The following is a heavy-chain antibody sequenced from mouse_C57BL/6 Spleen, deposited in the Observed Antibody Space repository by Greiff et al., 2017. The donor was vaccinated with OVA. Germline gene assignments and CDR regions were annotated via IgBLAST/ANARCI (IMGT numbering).Heavy chain of an antibody. J-gene: IGHJ1*03. V-gene: IGHV1-53*01. Sequence: QVQLQQPGTELVKPGASVKLSCKASGYTFTSYWMHWVKQRPGQGLEWLGNINPSNGGTTYNEKFQSTATLTVDKSSSTAYMQLSSLTSEDSAVYYCARGDLYYGNSYCDVGGTGTTVTVSS. CDR1: GYTFTSYW. CDR2: INPSNGGT. CDR3: ARGDLYYGNSYCDV. D-gene: IGHD2-1*01.